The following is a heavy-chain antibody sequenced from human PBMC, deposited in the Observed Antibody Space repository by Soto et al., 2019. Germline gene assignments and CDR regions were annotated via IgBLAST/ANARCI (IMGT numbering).Heavy chain of an antibody. V-gene: IGHV4-4*07. CDR1: GGSINSYW. CDR3: ARDIGSYAYAEGY. D-gene: IGHD2-2*01. J-gene: IGHJ4*02. Sequence: SETLSLTCGVPGGSINSYWWSWIRQPAGKGLEWIGRVYSSGTTDYNPSLNSRATMSVETSKNQFSLKLTSVTAADTAVYYCARDIGSYAYAEGYWGQGIQVTV. CDR2: VYSSGTT.